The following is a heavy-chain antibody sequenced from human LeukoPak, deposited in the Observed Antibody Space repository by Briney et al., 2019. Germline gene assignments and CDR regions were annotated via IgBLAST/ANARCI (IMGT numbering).Heavy chain of an antibody. V-gene: IGHV4-61*01. D-gene: IGHD5-24*01. CDR2: IYYSGST. CDR1: GGSVSSGSYY. J-gene: IGHJ4*02. CDR3: ARVRGKWLHNQPLDY. Sequence: SETLSLTCTVSGGSVSSGSYYWSWIRQPPGKGLEWIGYIYYSGSTNYNPSLKSRVTISVDTSKNQFSLKLSSVTAADTAVYYCARVRGKWLHNQPLDYWGQGTLVTVSS.